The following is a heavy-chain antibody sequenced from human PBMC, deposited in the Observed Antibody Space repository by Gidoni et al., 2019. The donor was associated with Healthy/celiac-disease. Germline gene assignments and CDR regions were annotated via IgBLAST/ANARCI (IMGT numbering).Heavy chain of an antibody. CDR1: GGSFSGYY. Sequence: QAQLQQWGAGLVKPSETLSLTCAVSGGSFSGYYWSWIRQPPGKGLEWIGEINHSGSTNYNPYLKRRVTISVDTSKNQFSLKLSSVTAADTAVYYCARGLRGYGFSYYYYGMDVWGQGTTVTVSS. CDR2: INHSGST. D-gene: IGHD5-12*01. V-gene: IGHV4-34*01. CDR3: ARGLRGYGFSYYYYGMDV. J-gene: IGHJ6*02.